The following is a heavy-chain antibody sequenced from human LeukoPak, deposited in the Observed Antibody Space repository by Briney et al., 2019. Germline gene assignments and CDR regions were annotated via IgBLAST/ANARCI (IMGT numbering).Heavy chain of an antibody. Sequence: ASVKVSCKASGYTFTNYYIHWVRRAPGQGLEWMGLINPGGDNTDYAQNFQGRVTMTRDTSTSTVYMGLSSLRSEDTAVYYCARIRDGYNDAYDIWGQGTMVTVS. CDR1: GYTFTNYY. CDR2: INPGGDNT. J-gene: IGHJ3*02. CDR3: ARIRDGYNDAYDI. V-gene: IGHV1-46*01. D-gene: IGHD5-24*01.